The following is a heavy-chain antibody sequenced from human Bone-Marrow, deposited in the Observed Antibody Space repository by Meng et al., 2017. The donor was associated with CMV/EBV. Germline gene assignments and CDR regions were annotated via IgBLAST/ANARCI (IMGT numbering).Heavy chain of an antibody. CDR2: IGTAGDT. Sequence: GESLKISCAASGFTFSSYDMHWVRQATGKGLEWVSAIGTAGDTYYPGSVKGRFTISRENAKNSLYLKMNSLRAGDTAVYYCARAKSSSGSLSVLGMDVWGQGTTVTVSS. CDR1: GFTFSSYD. V-gene: IGHV3-13*01. CDR3: ARAKSSSGSLSVLGMDV. J-gene: IGHJ6*02. D-gene: IGHD6-6*01.